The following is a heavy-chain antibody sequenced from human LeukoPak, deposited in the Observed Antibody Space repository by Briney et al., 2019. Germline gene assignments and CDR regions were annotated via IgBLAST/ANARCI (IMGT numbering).Heavy chain of an antibody. V-gene: IGHV3-23*01. CDR3: AKRLTDIVVVPAAKSH. D-gene: IGHD2-2*01. CDR1: GFTFSSYA. CDR2: ISGSGGST. Sequence: GGSLRLSCAASGFTFSSYAMSWVRQAPGKGLGWVSAISGSGGSTYYADSVKGRFTISRDNSKNTLYLQMNSLRAEDTAVYYCAKRLTDIVVVPAAKSHWGQGTLVTVSS. J-gene: IGHJ4*02.